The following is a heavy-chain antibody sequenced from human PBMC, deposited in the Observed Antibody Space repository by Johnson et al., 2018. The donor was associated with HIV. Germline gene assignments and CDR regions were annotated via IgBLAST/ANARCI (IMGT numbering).Heavy chain of an antibody. D-gene: IGHD6-6*01. CDR3: ARHSTSSTLGAFDI. Sequence: EVQLVESGGGLIQPGGSLRLSCAASGFSVSSKYMSWVRQAPGKGLEWVSAISGSGGSTYYADSVKGRFTISRDNSKNTLYLQMNSLRAEDTAVYYCARHSTSSTLGAFDIWGQGTMVTVSS. CDR2: ISGSGGST. V-gene: IGHV3-23*04. CDR1: GFSVSSKY. J-gene: IGHJ3*02.